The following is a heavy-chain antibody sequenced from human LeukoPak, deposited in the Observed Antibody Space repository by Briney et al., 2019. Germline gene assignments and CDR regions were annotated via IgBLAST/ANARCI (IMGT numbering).Heavy chain of an antibody. CDR1: GGTFSSYA. Sequence: GASVTVSCKASGGTFSSYAISWVRQAPGQGLEWMGGIIPIFGTANYAQKFQGRVTITADESTSTAYMELSSLRSDDTAVYYCASDMVQGSDYWGQGTLVTVSS. CDR2: IIPIFGTA. V-gene: IGHV1-69*13. J-gene: IGHJ4*02. D-gene: IGHD3-10*01. CDR3: ASDMVQGSDY.